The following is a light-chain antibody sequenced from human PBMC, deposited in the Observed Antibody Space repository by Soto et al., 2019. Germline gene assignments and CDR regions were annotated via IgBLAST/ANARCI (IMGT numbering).Light chain of an antibody. Sequence: DMVLTQTPGTLSLSPGERATLSCRASQRVGSNYLAWYQQNPGQPPRLLIHGACSRASGIPDRFSGSGSGTDFTLTISRLEPEDFAVYSCQQYGSTRWTFGQGTKVDI. J-gene: IGKJ1*01. V-gene: IGKV3-20*01. CDR2: GAC. CDR3: QQYGSTRWT. CDR1: QRVGSNY.